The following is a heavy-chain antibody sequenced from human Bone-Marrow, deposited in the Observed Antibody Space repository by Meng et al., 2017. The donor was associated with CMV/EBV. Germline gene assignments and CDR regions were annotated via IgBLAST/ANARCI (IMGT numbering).Heavy chain of an antibody. CDR2: ISTYNGNT. CDR1: GYTFINFG. Sequence: ASVKVSCKASGYTFINFGFSWVRQAPGQGLQWMGWISTYNGNTNYAQRLQGRVTLTTDTSTSTAYMELRSLRSDDTALYYCARDVLSEGPHYYYGMAFWGPGNTVNVSS. CDR3: ARDVLSEGPHYYYGMAF. J-gene: IGHJ6*02. V-gene: IGHV1-18*01. D-gene: IGHD3-10*02.